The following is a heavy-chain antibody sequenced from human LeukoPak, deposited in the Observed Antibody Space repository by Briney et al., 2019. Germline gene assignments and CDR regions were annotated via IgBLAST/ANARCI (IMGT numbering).Heavy chain of an antibody. CDR2: IWYDGSNK. D-gene: IGHD2-2*01. V-gene: IGHV3-33*01. CDR3: ARLNEPAAPIPYYYYYGMDV. Sequence: GGSLRLSCAASGFTFSSYGMHWVRQAPGKGLEWVAVIWYDGSNKYYADSVRGRFTISRDNSKNTLYLQMNSLRAEDTAVYYCARLNEPAAPIPYYYYYGMDVWGQGTTVTVSS. CDR1: GFTFSSYG. J-gene: IGHJ6*02.